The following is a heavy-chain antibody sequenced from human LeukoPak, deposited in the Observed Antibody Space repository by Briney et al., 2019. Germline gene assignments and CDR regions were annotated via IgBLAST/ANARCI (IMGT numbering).Heavy chain of an antibody. J-gene: IGHJ4*02. CDR1: GYSFTNYW. CDR3: ARRLYYYDSSGYYPQPYYFDY. CDR2: IYPGDSDI. V-gene: IGHV5-51*01. D-gene: IGHD3-22*01. Sequence: GESLKISCKGSGYSFTNYWIGWGRQMPGKGLEWMGIIYPGDSDIRYSPSFQGQVTISADKSISTAYLQWSSLKASDTAMYYCARRLYYYDSSGYYPQPYYFDYWGQGTLVTVSS.